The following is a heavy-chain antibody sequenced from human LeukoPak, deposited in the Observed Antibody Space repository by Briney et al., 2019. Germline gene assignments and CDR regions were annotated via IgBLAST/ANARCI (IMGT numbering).Heavy chain of an antibody. D-gene: IGHD2-2*01. V-gene: IGHV3-21*06. CDR2: ISSSSSYI. Sequence: KTGGSLRLSCAASGFTFSSYSMNWVRQAPGKGLEWVSSISSSSSYIYYADSVKGRFTISRDNAKNSLYLQLNSLRAEDTAVYYCARAQCRADGHCTSTSHLKVPYWGQGTLVTVSS. CDR1: GFTFSSYS. J-gene: IGHJ4*02. CDR3: ARAQCRADGHCTSTSHLKVPY.